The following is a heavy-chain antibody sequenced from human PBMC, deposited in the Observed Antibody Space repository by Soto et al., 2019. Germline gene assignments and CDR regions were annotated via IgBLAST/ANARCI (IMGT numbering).Heavy chain of an antibody. CDR3: AREIAAAADVYYYYGMDV. Sequence: ASVKVSCKASGYTFTSYGISWVRQAPGQGLEWMGWISAYNGNTNYAQKLQGRVTMTTDTSTSTAYMELRSLRSDDTAVYYCAREIAAAADVYYYYGMDVWGQGTTVTVSS. CDR1: GYTFTSYG. CDR2: ISAYNGNT. D-gene: IGHD6-13*01. V-gene: IGHV1-18*01. J-gene: IGHJ6*02.